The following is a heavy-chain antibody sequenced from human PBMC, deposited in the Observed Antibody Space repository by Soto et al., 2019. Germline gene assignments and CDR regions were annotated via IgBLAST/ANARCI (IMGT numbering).Heavy chain of an antibody. CDR1: GYAFSTYT. CDR2: INTGST. J-gene: IGHJ4*02. V-gene: IGHV1-3*04. D-gene: IGHD3-3*01. Sequence: ASVKVSCTASGYAFSTYTMHWVRQAPGQKPEWMGWINTGSTKYSQKFQGRVTITRDTSASIAYMELSSLISEDTAVYFCARGFLEWLSGEQYFDYWGQGTLVTVSS. CDR3: ARGFLEWLSGEQYFDY.